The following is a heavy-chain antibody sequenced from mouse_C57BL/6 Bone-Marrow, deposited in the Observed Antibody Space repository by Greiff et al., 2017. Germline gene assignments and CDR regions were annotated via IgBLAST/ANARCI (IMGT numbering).Heavy chain of an antibody. CDR1: GYTFTEYT. CDR2: FYPGSGSI. J-gene: IGHJ3*01. D-gene: IGHD2-2*01. Sequence: VKLQESGAELVKPGASVKLSCKASGYTFTEYTIHRVKQRSGQGLEWIGWFYPGSGSIKYNEKFKDKATLTADKSSSTVYMELSRLTSEDSAVYFCARHEDGYDEKPGFAYWGQGTLVTVSA. V-gene: IGHV1-62-2*01. CDR3: ARHEDGYDEKPGFAY.